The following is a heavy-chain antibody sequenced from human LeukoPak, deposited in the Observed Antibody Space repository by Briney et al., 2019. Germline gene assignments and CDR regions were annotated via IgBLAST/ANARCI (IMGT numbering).Heavy chain of an antibody. CDR2: IYHSGST. CDR3: ARGGYNDLDY. J-gene: IGHJ4*02. V-gene: IGHV4-38-2*02. CDR1: GYSISSGYY. Sequence: SETLSLTCTVSGYSISSGYYWGWIRQPPGKGLEWIGSIYHSGSTYYNPSLKSRVTMSVDTSKNQFTLNLISVTAADTAVYFCARGGYNDLDYWGQGILVTVSS. D-gene: IGHD5-24*01.